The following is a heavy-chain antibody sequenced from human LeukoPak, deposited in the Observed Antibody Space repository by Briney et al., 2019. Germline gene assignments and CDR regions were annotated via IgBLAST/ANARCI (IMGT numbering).Heavy chain of an antibody. CDR2: IYHSGST. CDR3: ARHSLSSPKMNWFDP. V-gene: IGHV4-38-2*01. CDR1: GYSISSGYY. D-gene: IGHD2/OR15-2a*01. J-gene: IGHJ5*02. Sequence: SETLSLTCAVSGYSISSGYYWGWIRQPPGKGLEWIGSIYHSGSTYYNPSLKSRVTISVDTSKNQFSLKLSSVTAADTAVYYCARHSLSSPKMNWFDPWGQGTLVTVSS.